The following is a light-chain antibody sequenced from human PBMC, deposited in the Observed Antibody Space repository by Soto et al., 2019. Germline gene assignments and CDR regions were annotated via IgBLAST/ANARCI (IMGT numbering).Light chain of an antibody. J-gene: IGKJ4*01. Sequence: DIQMTQSPSTLSASVGDRVTITCRASQSVSSWLAWYQQRPGNAPNLLIYKASSLESGVPPRFSGSGSGTEFTLTVSSLQPEDFATYYCQQYDSYPLTFGGGTKV. CDR1: QSVSSW. CDR3: QQYDSYPLT. CDR2: KAS. V-gene: IGKV1-5*03.